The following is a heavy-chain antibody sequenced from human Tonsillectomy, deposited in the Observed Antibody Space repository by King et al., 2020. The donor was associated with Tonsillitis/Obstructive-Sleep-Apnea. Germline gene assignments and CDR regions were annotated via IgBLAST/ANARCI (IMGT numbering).Heavy chain of an antibody. CDR2: ISHSGST. CDR1: GGSFSGYY. J-gene: IGHJ4*02. D-gene: IGHD2-2*02. CDR3: AGGLGSEVVPTAILDGGKFFDY. V-gene: IGHV4-34*01. Sequence: VQLQQWGAGLLKPSETLSLTCAVYGGSFSGYYWSWIRQPPGKGLEWIGEISHSGSTNYNPSLKSRVTISVDTSKNQFSLKLSSVTAADTAVYYCAGGLGSEVVPTAILDGGKFFDYWGQGTLVTVSS.